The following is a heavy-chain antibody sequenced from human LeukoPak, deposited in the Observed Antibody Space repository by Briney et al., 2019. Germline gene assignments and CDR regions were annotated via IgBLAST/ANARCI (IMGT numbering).Heavy chain of an antibody. CDR3: ARGGLSGSYPLDY. J-gene: IGHJ4*02. D-gene: IGHD1-26*01. Sequence: GGSLRLSCAASGFTFSNYGMHWVRQAPGKGLEWVAVISYDGSDKYYAGSVKGRFTISKDNSKNTLYLQMGSLRAEDMAVYYCARGGLSGSYPLDYWGQGTLVTVSS. CDR2: ISYDGSDK. CDR1: GFTFSNYG. V-gene: IGHV3-30*03.